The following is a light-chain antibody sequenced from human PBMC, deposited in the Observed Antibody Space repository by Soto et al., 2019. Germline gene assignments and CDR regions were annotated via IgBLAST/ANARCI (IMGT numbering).Light chain of an antibody. CDR2: KAS. CDR1: QTISSW. J-gene: IGKJ1*01. V-gene: IGKV1-5*03. CDR3: QHYNSYSEA. Sequence: DIQMTQSPSTLSGSVGVRVTITCRASQTISSWLAWYQQKPGKAPKHLIYKASTLKSGGPSRFSGSGSATECTLTISGLQPYDFATYYCQHYNSYSEAFGQGTKVDLK.